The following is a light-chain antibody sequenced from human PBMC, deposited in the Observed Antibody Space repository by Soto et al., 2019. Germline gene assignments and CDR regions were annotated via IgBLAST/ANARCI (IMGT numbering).Light chain of an antibody. V-gene: IGLV6-57*04. CDR1: SGSIVSNY. Sequence: NFMLTQPHSVSESPGKTVTISCTRSSGSIVSNYVQWYQQRPGSAPTTVIYEDNQRPSGVPDRFSGSIDSSSNSASLTISGLKTEDEADYYCQSYDSSSQVFGGGTQLTVL. J-gene: IGLJ3*02. CDR3: QSYDSSSQV. CDR2: EDN.